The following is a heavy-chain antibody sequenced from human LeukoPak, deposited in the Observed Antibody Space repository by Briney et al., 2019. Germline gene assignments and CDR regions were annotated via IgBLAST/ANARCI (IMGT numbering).Heavy chain of an antibody. D-gene: IGHD2-2*01. CDR3: ARDRVVPARQRKDAFDI. J-gene: IGHJ3*02. V-gene: IGHV3-21*01. CDR2: ISSSSSYI. CDR1: GFTFSSYS. Sequence: GGSLRLSCAASGFTFSSYSMNWVRQAPGKGLEWVSSISSSSSYIYYADSVKGRFTISRDNAKNSLYLQMNSLRAEDTAVYYCARDRVVPARQRKDAFDIWGQGTMVTVSS.